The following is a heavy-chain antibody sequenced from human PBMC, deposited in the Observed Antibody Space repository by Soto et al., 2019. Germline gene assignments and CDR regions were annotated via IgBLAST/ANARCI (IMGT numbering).Heavy chain of an antibody. D-gene: IGHD2-21*01. J-gene: IGHJ6*02. CDR3: AASCVGCGGFNYYGMDV. Sequence: QVQLQESGPGLVKPSQTLSLTCTVSGGSISSGGYYWSWIRQHPGKGLEWIGYIYYSGSTYYNPSLKRRVTISVDTSKNQFSLKLSSVTAADTDVYSCAASCVGCGGFNYYGMDVWGQGTTVTVSS. V-gene: IGHV4-31*03. CDR2: IYYSGST. CDR1: GGSISSGGYY.